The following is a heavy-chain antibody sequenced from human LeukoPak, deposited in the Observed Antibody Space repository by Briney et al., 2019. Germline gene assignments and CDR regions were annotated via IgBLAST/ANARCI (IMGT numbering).Heavy chain of an antibody. V-gene: IGHV3-33*01. D-gene: IGHD6-13*01. CDR1: GFTFSSYG. J-gene: IGHJ5*02. CDR3: AIERPPAAGSVDP. Sequence: PGRSLRLSCAASGFTFSSYGMHWVRQAPGKGLEWVAVIWYDGSNKYYADSVKGRFTISRDNSKNMLYLQMNSLRAEDTAVYYCAIERPPAAGSVDPWGQGTLVTVSS. CDR2: IWYDGSNK.